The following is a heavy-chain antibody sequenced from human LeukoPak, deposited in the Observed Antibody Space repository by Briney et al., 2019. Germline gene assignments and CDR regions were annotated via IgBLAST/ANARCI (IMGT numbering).Heavy chain of an antibody. CDR1: GGSISGYY. CDR2: IYYSGSS. CDR3: ARVRDGYYDSSGYYLGYYFDY. D-gene: IGHD3-22*01. V-gene: IGHV4-59*12. Sequence: SETLSLTCTVSGGSISGYYWGWIRQPPGKGLEWIGYIYYSGSSKYSPSLKSRVTISVDRSKSQFSLKLSSVTAADTAVYYCARVRDGYYDSSGYYLGYYFDYWGQGTLVTVSS. J-gene: IGHJ4*02.